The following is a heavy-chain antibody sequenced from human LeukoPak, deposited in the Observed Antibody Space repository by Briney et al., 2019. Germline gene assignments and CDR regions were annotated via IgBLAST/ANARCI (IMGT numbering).Heavy chain of an antibody. CDR2: IYYNGST. J-gene: IGHJ4*02. Sequence: SETLSLTCTVSGGSISSYYWSWIRQPPGKGLEWIGYIYYNGSTNYNPSLKSRVTISVDTSKNQFSLKLSSVTAADTAVYYCARDSSSWYGYFDYWGQGTLVTVSS. V-gene: IGHV4-59*12. CDR3: ARDSSSWYGYFDY. CDR1: GGSISSYY. D-gene: IGHD6-13*01.